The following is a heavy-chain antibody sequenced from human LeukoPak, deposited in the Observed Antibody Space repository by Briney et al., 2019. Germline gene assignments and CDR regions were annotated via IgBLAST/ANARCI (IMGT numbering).Heavy chain of an antibody. CDR1: GFTFDDYA. V-gene: IGHV3-9*01. D-gene: IGHD6-13*01. CDR2: ISWNSGSI. CDR3: ARLGGNSWYHDDYYYGMDV. J-gene: IGHJ6*02. Sequence: QAGGSLRLSCAASGFTFDDYAMHWVRQAPGKGREWVSGISWNSGSIVYADSVKGRFTISRDNPKTSPYLQMNSLRAEDTAVYYCARLGGNSWYHDDYYYGMDVWGQGTTVTVSS.